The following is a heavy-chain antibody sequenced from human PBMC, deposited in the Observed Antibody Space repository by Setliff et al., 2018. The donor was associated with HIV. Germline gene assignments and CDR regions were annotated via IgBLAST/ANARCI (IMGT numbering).Heavy chain of an antibody. CDR2: ISYSGST. CDR1: GASISSSPYY. J-gene: IGHJ5*02. Sequence: KPSETLSLTCSVSGASISSSPYYWAWIRQPPGKGLEWIATISYSGSTHYNLALMSRVTISMDTSRNQFSVKLSSVTAADTAIYYCATLNFPLNWFDPWGQGTPVTV. CDR3: ATLNFPLNWFDP. V-gene: IGHV4-39*01.